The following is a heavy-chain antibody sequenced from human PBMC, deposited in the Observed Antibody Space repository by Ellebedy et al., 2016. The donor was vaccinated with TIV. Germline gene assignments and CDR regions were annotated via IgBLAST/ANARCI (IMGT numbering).Heavy chain of an antibody. CDR3: AREGDTAMVRGMDV. D-gene: IGHD5-18*01. CDR1: GFTVSSNY. CDR2: IYRGGIT. Sequence: GESLKISCAASGFTVSSNYMSWVRQAPGKGLEWVSVIYRGGITYYADSVKGRFTISRDNAKNSLYLQMNSLRAEDTAVYYCAREGDTAMVRGMDVWGQGTTVTVSS. V-gene: IGHV3-53*01. J-gene: IGHJ6*02.